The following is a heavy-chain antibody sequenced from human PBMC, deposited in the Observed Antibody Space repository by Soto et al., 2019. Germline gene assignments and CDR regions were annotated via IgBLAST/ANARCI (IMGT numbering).Heavy chain of an antibody. CDR1: GFTFSSYS. J-gene: IGHJ6*02. D-gene: IGHD6-6*01. CDR2: ISSSSSTI. V-gene: IGHV3-48*02. Sequence: GGPLRLSCAASGFTFSSYSMNWVRQAPRKGLEWVSYISSSSSTIYYADSVKGRFTISRDNAKNSLYLQMNSLRDEDTAVYYCARDKHSSSSGYGMDVWGQGTTVTVSS. CDR3: ARDKHSSSSGYGMDV.